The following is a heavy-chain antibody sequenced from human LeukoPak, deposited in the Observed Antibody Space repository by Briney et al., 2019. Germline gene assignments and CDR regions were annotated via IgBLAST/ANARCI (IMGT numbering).Heavy chain of an antibody. CDR3: ARESTIPFDY. CDR1: GFTFSSYG. V-gene: IGHV3-30*03. J-gene: IGHJ4*02. D-gene: IGHD5-24*01. CDR2: VSYDGNRK. Sequence: GGSLRLSCTGSGFTFSSYGIHWVRQAPGKGLEWVAVVSYDGNRKYYAESVKGRFTISKDNSKSTVYLEMGSLRGEDTAVYYCARESTIPFDYWGQGTLVTVSS.